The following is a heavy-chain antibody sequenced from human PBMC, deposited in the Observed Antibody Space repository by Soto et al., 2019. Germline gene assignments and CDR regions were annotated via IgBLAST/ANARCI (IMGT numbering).Heavy chain of an antibody. Sequence: SVKVFCKASGFTFTSSAVQWVRQARGQRLEWIGWIVVGSGNTNYAQKFRERVTITRDMSTSTAYMELSSLRSEDTAVYYCAADRVVGATRSFAFDIWGQGTMVTVSS. CDR2: IVVGSGNT. V-gene: IGHV1-58*01. J-gene: IGHJ3*02. CDR3: AADRVVGATRSFAFDI. D-gene: IGHD1-26*01. CDR1: GFTFTSSA.